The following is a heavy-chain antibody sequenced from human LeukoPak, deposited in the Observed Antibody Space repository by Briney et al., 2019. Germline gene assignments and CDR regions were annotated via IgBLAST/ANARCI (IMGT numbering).Heavy chain of an antibody. Sequence: PGGSLRLSCAASGFTFSSYSMNWVRQAPGKGLEWVAFIRYDGSNKYYADSVRGRFTISRGNSKNTLYLHMNSLRAEDTAVYFCAKGSKAVLFTRDHYMDVWGKGTTVTISS. CDR3: AKGSKAVLFTRDHYMDV. CDR1: GFTFSSYS. CDR2: IRYDGSNK. J-gene: IGHJ6*03. V-gene: IGHV3-30*02. D-gene: IGHD6-19*01.